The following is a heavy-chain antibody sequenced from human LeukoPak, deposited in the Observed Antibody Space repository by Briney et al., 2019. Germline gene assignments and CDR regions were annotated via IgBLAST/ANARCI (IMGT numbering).Heavy chain of an antibody. D-gene: IGHD1-1*01. V-gene: IGHV4-4*07. CDR2: IYTSGST. CDR1: GGSISSYY. CDR3: ARDLQLPRLGSWPYYFGY. J-gene: IGHJ4*02. Sequence: PSETLSLTCTVSGGSISSYYWSWIRQPAGKGLEWIGRIYTSGSTNYNPSLKSRVTMSVDTSKNQFSLKLSSVTAADTAVYYCARDLQLPRLGSWPYYFGYWGQGTLVTVSS.